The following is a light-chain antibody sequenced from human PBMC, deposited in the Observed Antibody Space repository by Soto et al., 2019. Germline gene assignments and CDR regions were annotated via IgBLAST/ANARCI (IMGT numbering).Light chain of an antibody. CDR1: SSDVGGYDY. CDR2: DVS. V-gene: IGLV2-11*01. CDR3: CSYAGNYTLL. J-gene: IGLJ2*01. Sequence: QSALTQPRSVSGSPGQSVTISCTGTSSDVGGYDYVSWYQQHPGKAPKLMIYDVSKRPSGVPDRFSGSKSGNTASLTISGLQAEDEAEYYCCSYAGNYTLLFGGGTKVTAL.